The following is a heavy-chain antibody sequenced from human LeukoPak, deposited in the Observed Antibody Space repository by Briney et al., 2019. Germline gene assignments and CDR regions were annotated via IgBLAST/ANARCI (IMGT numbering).Heavy chain of an antibody. CDR3: ARGTRVPDY. CDR2: ISTGSSAYT. CDR1: GFTFSDYY. D-gene: IGHD3-10*01. V-gene: IGHV3-11*05. J-gene: IGHJ4*02. Sequence: GGSLRLSCAASGFTFSDYYMSCIRQAPGKGLEWVSFISTGSSAYTVFADSVKGRFTISRDNAKNSLYLQLDSLRAEDTAVYYCARGTRVPDYWGQGTLVTVSS.